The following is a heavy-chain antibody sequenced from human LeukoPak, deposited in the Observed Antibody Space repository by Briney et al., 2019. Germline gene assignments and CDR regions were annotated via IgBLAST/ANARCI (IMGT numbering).Heavy chain of an antibody. CDR1: GYTFTSYA. J-gene: IGHJ4*02. CDR2: INPSGGT. Sequence: ASVKVSCKASGYTFTSYAMNWVRQAPGQGLEWMGIINPSGGTSYAQKLQGRITTTRDTSTSTVYMELSSLRSEDTAVYYCAREGVAGTGLDYWGQGTLVTVSS. V-gene: IGHV1-46*01. CDR3: AREGVAGTGLDY. D-gene: IGHD6-13*01.